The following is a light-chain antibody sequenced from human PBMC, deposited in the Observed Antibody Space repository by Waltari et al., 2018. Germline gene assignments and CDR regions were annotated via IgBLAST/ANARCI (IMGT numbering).Light chain of an antibody. CDR2: EVS. CDR3: SSYTSSSILV. V-gene: IGLV2-14*01. Sequence: QSALTQPASVSGSPGQSITISCTGTSSYVGGYNYVSWYQQHPGKAPKLMIYEVSNRPSGVSNRFSGSKSGNTASLTISGLQTEDEADYYCSSYTSSSILVFGGGTKLTVL. J-gene: IGLJ2*01. CDR1: SSYVGGYNY.